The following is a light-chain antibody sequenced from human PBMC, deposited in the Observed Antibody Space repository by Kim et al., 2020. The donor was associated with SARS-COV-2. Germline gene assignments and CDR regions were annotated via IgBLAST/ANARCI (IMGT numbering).Light chain of an antibody. Sequence: VSPGQTASITCSGDKLGDKYACWYQQKPGQSPVLVIYQDSKRPSGIPERFSGSNSGNKATLTISGTQAMDEADYYCQAWDSSTAVVFGGGTQLTVL. CDR2: QDS. V-gene: IGLV3-1*01. J-gene: IGLJ2*01. CDR1: KLGDKY. CDR3: QAWDSSTAVV.